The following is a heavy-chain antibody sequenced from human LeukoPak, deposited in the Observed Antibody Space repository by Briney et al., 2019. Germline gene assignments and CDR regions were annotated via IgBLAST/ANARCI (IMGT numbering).Heavy chain of an antibody. CDR3: ARDMWGTFDY. CDR2: MSPDGSDT. V-gene: IGHV3-74*03. Sequence: GGSLRLSCAASGFTFRDFWMHWVRQAPGKGPVWVSRMSPDGSDTKYADSVKGRFTISRDNAKNTMYLQMSSLRAEDTAVYYCARDMWGTFDYWGQGALVTVSS. CDR1: GFTFRDFW. J-gene: IGHJ4*02. D-gene: IGHD7-27*01.